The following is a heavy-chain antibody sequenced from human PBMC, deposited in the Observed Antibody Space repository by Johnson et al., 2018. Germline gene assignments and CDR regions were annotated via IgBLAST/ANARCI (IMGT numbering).Heavy chain of an antibody. CDR3: AKDRGGAIGDGLDV. D-gene: IGHD1-26*01. V-gene: IGHV3-9*01. J-gene: IGHJ6*02. CDR2: ISWNSGSI. CDR1: GFTFDDYA. Sequence: VQLVESGGGVVQPGRSLRLSCAASGFTFDDYAMHWVRQAPGKGLEWVSGISWNSGSIGYADSVKGRFTISRCNAKNSLYLQMNSLRAEDTAVYYCAKDRGGAIGDGLDVWGQGTTVTVSS.